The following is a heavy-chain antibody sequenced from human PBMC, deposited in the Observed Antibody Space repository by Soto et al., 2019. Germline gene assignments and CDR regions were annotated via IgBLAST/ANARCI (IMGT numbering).Heavy chain of an antibody. CDR1: GYNFAGNW. CDR2: IYPSDSDT. Sequence: PRESLKISCKGSGYNFAGNWIAWVRQMPGNGLELMGIIYPSDSDTRYRPSFQGQVTISADKSISSASLQWSSLRASDTAMYYCARGGVSTRSFDYWGQGTPVTVSS. J-gene: IGHJ4*02. V-gene: IGHV5-51*01. CDR3: ARGGVSTRSFDY. D-gene: IGHD3-3*01.